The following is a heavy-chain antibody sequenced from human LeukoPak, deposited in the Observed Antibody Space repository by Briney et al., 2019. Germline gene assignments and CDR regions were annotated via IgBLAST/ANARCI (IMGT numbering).Heavy chain of an antibody. CDR1: GYTFINYA. CDR3: VRDGGLRSDY. CDR2: ISGRDGGT. Sequence: ASVRVSCKASGYTFINYAISWVRQAPGQGLEWMGWISGRDGGTSYPQKFQGRVTMTRESSTSTAYMELRSLRSDDTAVYYCVRDGGLRSDYWGQGTLVTVSS. J-gene: IGHJ4*02. V-gene: IGHV1-18*01. D-gene: IGHD3-16*01.